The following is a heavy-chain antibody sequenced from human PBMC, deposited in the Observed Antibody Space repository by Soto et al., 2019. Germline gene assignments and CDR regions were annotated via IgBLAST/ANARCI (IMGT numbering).Heavy chain of an antibody. Sequence: QVQLQQWGAGLLKPSETLSLTCAVYGGSFSGYYWSWIRQPPGKGLEWIGEINHSGSTNYNPSLKSRVTLSVDTSKNQFSLKLSSVTAADTAVYYCARELIVVVVAATLGAFDYWGQGTLVTVSS. CDR3: ARELIVVVVAATLGAFDY. V-gene: IGHV4-34*01. CDR2: INHSGST. J-gene: IGHJ4*02. D-gene: IGHD2-15*01. CDR1: GGSFSGYY.